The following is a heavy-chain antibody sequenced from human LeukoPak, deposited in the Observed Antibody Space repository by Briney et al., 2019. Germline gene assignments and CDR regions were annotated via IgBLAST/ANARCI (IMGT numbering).Heavy chain of an antibody. Sequence: ASVKVSCKVSGYTSTDYYMHWVQQAPGKGIEWMGLVDPEDGETIYAEKFQGRVTITADTSTDTAYMELSSLRSEDTAVYYCATVRRTSPNWFDPWGQGTLVTVSS. V-gene: IGHV1-69-2*01. CDR3: ATVRRTSPNWFDP. CDR2: VDPEDGET. D-gene: IGHD1-14*01. J-gene: IGHJ5*02. CDR1: GYTSTDYY.